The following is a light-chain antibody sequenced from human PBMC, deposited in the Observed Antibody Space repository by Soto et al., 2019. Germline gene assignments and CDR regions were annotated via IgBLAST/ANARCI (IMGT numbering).Light chain of an antibody. V-gene: IGKV3-20*01. CDR2: GAS. Sequence: EIVLTQSPGTLSLFPGERATLSCRASQSVSSTYFAWYRQKPGQPPSLLIYGASNRATGVPDRFSGSGSGPDFPLTISRLEPEDFAVYYCQQYISSPPGFTFGPGTTVEIK. CDR1: QSVSSTY. J-gene: IGKJ3*01. CDR3: QQYISSPPGFT.